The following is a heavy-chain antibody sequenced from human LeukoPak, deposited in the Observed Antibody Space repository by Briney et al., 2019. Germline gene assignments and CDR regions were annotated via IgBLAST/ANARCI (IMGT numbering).Heavy chain of an antibody. Sequence: PSETLSLTCTVSGGSISSGSYYWSWIRQPPGKGLEWIGYIYYSGSTNYNPSLKSRVTISVDTSKNQFSLKLSSVTAADTAVYYCARDLLDSSGWSLYYYMDVWGKGTTVTVSS. V-gene: IGHV4-61*01. D-gene: IGHD6-19*01. CDR3: ARDLLDSSGWSLYYYMDV. J-gene: IGHJ6*03. CDR2: IYYSGST. CDR1: GGSISSGSYY.